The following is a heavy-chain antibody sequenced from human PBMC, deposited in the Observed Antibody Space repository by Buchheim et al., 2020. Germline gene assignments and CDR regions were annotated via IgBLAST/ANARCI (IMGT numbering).Heavy chain of an antibody. D-gene: IGHD6-6*01. CDR1: GGSISSSSYY. CDR3: ATPKLNWYFDL. CDR2: FYFSGIT. J-gene: IGHJ2*01. Sequence: QLQLQESGPGLVKPSETLSLTCTVSGGSISSSSYYWGWIRQPPGKGLEWIGNFYFSGITYYNPSLKSRVTMSVDTSKNQFFLKLSSVTAADTAVYYCATPKLNWYFDLWGRGTL. V-gene: IGHV4-39*01.